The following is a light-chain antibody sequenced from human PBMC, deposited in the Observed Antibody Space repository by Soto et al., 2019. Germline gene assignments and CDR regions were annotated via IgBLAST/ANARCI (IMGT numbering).Light chain of an antibody. J-gene: IGLJ2*01. CDR2: EDS. Sequence: QSALTQPASVSGSPGQSITISCTGTSSDVGAYNDVSWYQQHPGKAPKLMIYEDSDRPSGVSNRFSGSKSGNTASLTISGLQAEDEADYYCSSYTSSSTPLVFGGGTKLTVL. V-gene: IGLV2-14*01. CDR3: SSYTSSSTPLV. CDR1: SSDVGAYND.